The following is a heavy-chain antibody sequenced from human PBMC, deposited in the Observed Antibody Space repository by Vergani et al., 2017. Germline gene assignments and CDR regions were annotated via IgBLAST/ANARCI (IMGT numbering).Heavy chain of an antibody. Sequence: EVQLVQSGAEVKKPGATMKIACKVSGYTFTDHSMHWVKQAPGKGLEWMGLIDPADGETIYAEKVKGRVTIAEDTSTDTAHLELSSLRSEDTAVYYCATPQTVTTGGMEVGCQGTTVIVSS. J-gene: IGHJ6*02. CDR2: IDPADGET. V-gene: IGHV1-69-2*01. CDR3: ATPQTVTTGGMEV. D-gene: IGHD4-17*01. CDR1: GYTFTDHS.